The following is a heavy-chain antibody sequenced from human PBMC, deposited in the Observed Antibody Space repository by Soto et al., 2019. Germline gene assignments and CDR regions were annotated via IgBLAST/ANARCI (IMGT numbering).Heavy chain of an antibody. V-gene: IGHV1-69*01. CDR2: IIPIFGTA. D-gene: IGHD6-19*01. CDR1: GGTFSSYA. CDR3: AWPVAGIQDHYYYYGRDV. Sequence: QVQLVQSGAEVKKPGSSVKVSCKASGGTFSSYAISWVRQAPGQGLEWMGGIIPIFGTANYAQKFQGRVTMPGDEPPGTPYRGLGSLKSEDTAFYYCAWPVAGIQDHYYYYGRDVWGKGTTATVSS. J-gene: IGHJ6*04.